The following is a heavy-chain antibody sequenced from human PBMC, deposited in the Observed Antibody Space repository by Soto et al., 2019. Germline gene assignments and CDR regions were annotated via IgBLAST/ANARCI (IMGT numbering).Heavy chain of an antibody. CDR3: QLGDYDILTGRPYYFHY. CDR2: INHSGST. Sequence: PSETLSLTCAVYGGSFSGYYWSWIRQPPGKGLEWIGEINHSGSTNYNPSLKSRVTISVDTSKNQFSLKLSSVTAADTAVYYCQLGDYDILTGRPYYFHYWGQGTPVTVSS. CDR1: GGSFSGYY. D-gene: IGHD3-9*01. V-gene: IGHV4-34*01. J-gene: IGHJ4*02.